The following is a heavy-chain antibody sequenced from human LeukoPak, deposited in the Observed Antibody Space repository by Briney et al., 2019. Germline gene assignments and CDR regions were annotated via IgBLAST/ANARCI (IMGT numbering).Heavy chain of an antibody. J-gene: IGHJ5*02. CDR2: IWSDGSSQ. D-gene: IGHD7-27*01. CDR3: ASVNWVPES. Sequence: GGSLRLSCAASGFSFSSYNMHWIRRAPGKGLEWVAFIWSDGSSQNYADSVKGRFTISRDNSKNTLYLQISTLRVEDTAVYYCASVNWVPESWGQETLVTVSS. CDR1: GFSFSSYN. V-gene: IGHV3-33*03.